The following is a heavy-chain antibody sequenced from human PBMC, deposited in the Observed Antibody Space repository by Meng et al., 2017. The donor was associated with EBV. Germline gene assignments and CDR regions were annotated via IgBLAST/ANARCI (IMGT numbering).Heavy chain of an antibody. D-gene: IGHD1-20*01. CDR1: EFSFSNYV. CDR3: ARDLGITGTVLGY. V-gene: IGHV3-30-3*01. CDR2: ISYDGSKK. J-gene: IGHJ4*02. Sequence: QVQLVESGGDVVQPGRALRHSSAASEFSFSNYVMHWGRQAPGKGLEWVAVISYDGSKKYYADSVKGRFTISRDNSKNTLYLQMSSLRPEDTAVYYCARDLGITGTVLGYWGQGTLVTVSS.